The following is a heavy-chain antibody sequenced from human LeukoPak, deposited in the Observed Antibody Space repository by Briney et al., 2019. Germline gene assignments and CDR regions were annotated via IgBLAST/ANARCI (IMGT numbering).Heavy chain of an antibody. CDR2: IKTKTEGGTT. D-gene: IGHD3-10*01. Sequence: GGSLRLSCAASGFTFANAWMNWVRQAPGKGLEWVGRIKTKTEGGTTDYAAPVKGRFTISRDDSKNTVYLQMNSLKSEDTAVYYCASYGSGSHDYWGQGSLVTVSS. J-gene: IGHJ4*02. V-gene: IGHV3-15*01. CDR1: GFTFANAW. CDR3: ASYGSGSHDY.